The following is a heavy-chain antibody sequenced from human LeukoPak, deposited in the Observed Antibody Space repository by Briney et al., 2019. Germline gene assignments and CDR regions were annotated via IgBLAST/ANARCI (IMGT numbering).Heavy chain of an antibody. V-gene: IGHV1-2*02. D-gene: IGHD2-8*02. J-gene: IGHJ3*02. Sequence: ASVKVSCKASGYTFTGYYMHWVRQAPGQGLEWMGWINPNSGGTNYAQKFQGRVTMTRDTSISTAYMELSRLRSDDTAVYYCARVASGRLGAFDIWGQGTMVTVSS. CDR1: GYTFTGYY. CDR2: INPNSGGT. CDR3: ARVASGRLGAFDI.